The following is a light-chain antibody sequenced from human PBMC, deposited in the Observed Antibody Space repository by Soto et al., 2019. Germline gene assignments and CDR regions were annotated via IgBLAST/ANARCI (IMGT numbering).Light chain of an antibody. CDR1: QSVSSN. V-gene: IGKV3-15*01. J-gene: IGKJ1*01. Sequence: EIVLTQSPATLSVSPGERATLSCRASQSVSSNLAWYQQKPGHAPSLLLYGESTRGAGIPARFCGSGSGTEFILTISSLQPDDFSTYYCQHYNSYSEAFGQGTRLDIK. CDR2: GES. CDR3: QHYNSYSEA.